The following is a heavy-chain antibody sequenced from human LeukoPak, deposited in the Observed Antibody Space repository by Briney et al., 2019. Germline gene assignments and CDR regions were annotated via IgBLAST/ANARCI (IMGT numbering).Heavy chain of an antibody. V-gene: IGHV3-23*01. CDR2: ISGSGGST. CDR1: GFTFNNYA. Sequence: GGSLRLSCAASGFTFNNYAMSWVRQAPGKGLEWVSAISGSGGSTYYADSVKGRFTISRDNSKNTLYLQMNSLRAEDTAVYYCASSSSWFYYFDYWGQGTLVTVSS. CDR3: ASSSSWFYYFDY. J-gene: IGHJ4*02. D-gene: IGHD6-13*01.